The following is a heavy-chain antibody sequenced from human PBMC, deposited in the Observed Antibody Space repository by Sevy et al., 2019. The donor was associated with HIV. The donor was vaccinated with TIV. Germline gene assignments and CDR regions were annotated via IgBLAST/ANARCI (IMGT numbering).Heavy chain of an antibody. J-gene: IGHJ4*02. CDR1: GGTFSSYA. Sequence: ASVKVSCKASGGTFSSYAISWVRQAPGQGLEWMGGIIPIFGTANYAQKFQGRVTITADESTSTAYMELSSLRSEDTAVYYCASTPGGGDYIWGSHRYPFDYWGQGTLVTVSS. CDR3: ASTPGGGDYIWGSHRYPFDY. D-gene: IGHD3-16*02. V-gene: IGHV1-69*13. CDR2: IIPIFGTA.